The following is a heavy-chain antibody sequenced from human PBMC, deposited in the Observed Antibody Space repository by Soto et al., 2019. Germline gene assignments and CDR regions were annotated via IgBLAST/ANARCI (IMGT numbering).Heavy chain of an antibody. J-gene: IGHJ1*01. CDR3: AREYSSGYVQH. CDR1: GGSFSGYY. CDR2: INHSGST. V-gene: IGHV4-34*01. D-gene: IGHD6-19*01. Sequence: KPSETLSLTCAVYGGSFSGYYWSWIRQPPGKGLEWIGEINHSGSTNYNPSLKSRVTISVDTSKNQFSLKLSSVTAADTAVYYCAREYSSGYVQHWGQGTLVTVSS.